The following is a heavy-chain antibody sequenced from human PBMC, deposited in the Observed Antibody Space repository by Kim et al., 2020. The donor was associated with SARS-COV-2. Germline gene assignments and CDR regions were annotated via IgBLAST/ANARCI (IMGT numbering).Heavy chain of an antibody. J-gene: IGHJ4*02. Sequence: AGNGNTKYSQKVQGRVTITRETSASTAYMELSSLRSEDTAVYYCAREWGYWGQGTLVTVSS. D-gene: IGHD3-16*01. V-gene: IGHV1-3*01. CDR2: AGNGNT. CDR3: AREWGY.